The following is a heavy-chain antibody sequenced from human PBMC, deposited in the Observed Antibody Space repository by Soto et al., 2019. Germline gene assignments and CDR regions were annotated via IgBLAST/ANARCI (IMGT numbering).Heavy chain of an antibody. CDR2: ISTYNGDT. CDR3: AREGVAPYYYYGMDV. J-gene: IGHJ6*02. CDR1: GYTFTRSG. V-gene: IGHV1-18*01. Sequence: QVQLVQSGAEVKKPGASVKVSCKASGYTFTRSGISWVRQAPGQGLEWMGWISTYNGDTNYAQTFQGRVTMTTDTSTSTVPMEVRILRSDDTAVYYCAREGVAPYYYYGMDVWGQGTPVTVSS.